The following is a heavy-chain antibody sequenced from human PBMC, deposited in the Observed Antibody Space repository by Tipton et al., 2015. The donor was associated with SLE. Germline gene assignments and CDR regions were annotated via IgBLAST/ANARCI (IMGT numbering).Heavy chain of an antibody. CDR1: GFTFSSYA. CDR3: AKGYGSGSYLPGY. D-gene: IGHD3-10*01. J-gene: IGHJ4*02. Sequence: SLRLSCAASGFTFSSYAMSWVRRAPGKGLEWVSAISGSGGSTYYADSVKGRFTISRDNSKNTLYLQMNSLRAEDTAVYYCAKGYGSGSYLPGYWGQGTLVTVSS. V-gene: IGHV3-23*01. CDR2: ISGSGGST.